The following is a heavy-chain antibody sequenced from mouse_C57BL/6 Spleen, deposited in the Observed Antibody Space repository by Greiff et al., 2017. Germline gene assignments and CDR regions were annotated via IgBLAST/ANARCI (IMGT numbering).Heavy chain of an antibody. D-gene: IGHD2-10*02. Sequence: QVQLKQPGAELVRPGSSVKLSCKASGYTFTSYWMDWVKQRPGQGLEWIGNIYPSDSETHYNQKFKDKATLTVYKSSSTAYMQLSSLTSEDSAVYYCAREVWSHYFAYWGQGTTLTVSS. CDR2: IYPSDSET. CDR3: AREVWSHYFAY. V-gene: IGHV1-61*01. CDR1: GYTFTSYW. J-gene: IGHJ2*01.